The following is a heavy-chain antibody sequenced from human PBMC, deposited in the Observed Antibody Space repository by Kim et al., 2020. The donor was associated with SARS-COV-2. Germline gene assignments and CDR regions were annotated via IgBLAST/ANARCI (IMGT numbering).Heavy chain of an antibody. CDR1: GFTFSSYA. CDR2: ISSNGGST. CDR3: ARVAGEPRWFDYYYYMDV. V-gene: IGHV3-64*01. Sequence: GGSLRLSCAASGFTFSSYAMHWVRQAPRKGLEYVSAISSNGGSTYYANSVKGRFTISRDNSKNTLYLQMGSLRAEDMAVYYCARVAGEPRWFDYYYYMDVWGKGTTVTVSS. J-gene: IGHJ6*03. D-gene: IGHD7-27*01.